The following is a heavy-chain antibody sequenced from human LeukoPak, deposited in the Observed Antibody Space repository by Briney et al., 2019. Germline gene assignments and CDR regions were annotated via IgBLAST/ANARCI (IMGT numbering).Heavy chain of an antibody. CDR1: GFTVSSNY. J-gene: IGHJ4*02. D-gene: IGHD1-14*01. Sequence: QSGGSLRLSCAASGFTVSSNYMSWVRQAPGKGLEWVSVIYSGGSTYYAGSVKGRFTISRDNSKNTLYLQMNSLRAEDTAVYYCARGTLNIPGEHGAFDYWGQGTLVTVSS. V-gene: IGHV3-66*01. CDR2: IYSGGST. CDR3: ARGTLNIPGEHGAFDY.